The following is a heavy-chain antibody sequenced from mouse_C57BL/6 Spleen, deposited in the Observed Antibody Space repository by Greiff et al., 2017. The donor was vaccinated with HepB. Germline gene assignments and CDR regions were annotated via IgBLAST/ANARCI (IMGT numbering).Heavy chain of an antibody. V-gene: IGHV5-9-1*02. Sequence: EVQVVESGEGLVKPGGSLKLSCAASGFTFSSYAMSWVRQTPEKRLEWVAYISSGGDYIYYADTVKGRFTISRDNARNTLYLQMSSLKSEDTAMYYCTRDGGYDGYYGFAYWGQGTLVTVSA. J-gene: IGHJ3*01. CDR2: ISSGGDYI. D-gene: IGHD2-3*01. CDR1: GFTFSSYA. CDR3: TRDGGYDGYYGFAY.